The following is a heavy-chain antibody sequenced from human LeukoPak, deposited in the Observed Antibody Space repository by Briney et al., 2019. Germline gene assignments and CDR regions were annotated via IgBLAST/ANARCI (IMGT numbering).Heavy chain of an antibody. Sequence: KPSETLSLTCTVSGGSISSYYWSWIRQPAGKGLEWIGRIYTSGSTNYNPSLKSRVTISVDTSKNQFSLKLSSVTAADTAVYYCARGANYYGSGSYSLYYYYMDVWGKGTTVTVSS. CDR3: ARGANYYGSGSYSLYYYYMDV. J-gene: IGHJ6*03. D-gene: IGHD3-10*01. CDR2: IYTSGST. V-gene: IGHV4-4*07. CDR1: GGSISSYY.